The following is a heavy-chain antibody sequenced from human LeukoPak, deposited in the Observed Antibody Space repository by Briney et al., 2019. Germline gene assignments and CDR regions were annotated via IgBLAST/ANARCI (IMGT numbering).Heavy chain of an antibody. V-gene: IGHV3-7*01. D-gene: IGHD3-22*01. J-gene: IGHJ4*02. CDR3: ARGFDYYDSSGYGFDY. CDR2: IKQDGSEK. Sequence: PGGSVRLSCAASGFTFSSYWMSWVRQAPGKGLEWVANIKQDGSEKYYVDSVKGRFTISRDNAKNSLYLQMNSLRAEDTAVYYCARGFDYYDSSGYGFDYWGQGTLVTVSS. CDR1: GFTFSSYW.